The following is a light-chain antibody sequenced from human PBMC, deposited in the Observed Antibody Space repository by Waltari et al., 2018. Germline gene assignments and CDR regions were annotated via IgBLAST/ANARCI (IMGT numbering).Light chain of an antibody. V-gene: IGLV2-14*03. CDR3: SSYTSSTTLV. J-gene: IGLJ3*02. CDR1: SSDIGNYHY. Sequence: QSALTQPASVSGSPGQSITIPCTVTSSDIGNYHYVSWYQQYPGKAPKLMISDVSNRPSGVSNRFSGSKSGNTASLTISGLQAEDEADYYCSSYTSSTTLVFGGGTKLTVL. CDR2: DVS.